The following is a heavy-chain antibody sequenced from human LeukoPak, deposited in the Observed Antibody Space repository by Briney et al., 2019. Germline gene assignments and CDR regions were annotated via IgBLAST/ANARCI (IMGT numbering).Heavy chain of an antibody. CDR1: GRSFSGYY. CDR2: INHSGST. V-gene: IGHV4-34*01. Sequence: PSETLSLTCAVYGRSFSGYYWNWIRQPPGKGLEWIGEINHSGSTNYNPSLKSRVTISVDTSKNQFSLNLGSVTAADTAVYYCARGGYCSSTSCYDYYYMDVWGKGTTVTVSS. CDR3: ARGGYCSSTSCYDYYYMDV. D-gene: IGHD2-2*01. J-gene: IGHJ6*03.